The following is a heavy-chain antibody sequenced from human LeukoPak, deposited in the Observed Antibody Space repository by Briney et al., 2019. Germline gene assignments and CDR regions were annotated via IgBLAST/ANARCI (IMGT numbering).Heavy chain of an antibody. CDR3: ASSDYGAFDY. V-gene: IGHV3-11*04. CDR1: GFTFSDYY. Sequence: GGSLRLSCAASGFTFSDYYMSGGRQAPGKGLEWGSYISSSSSTIYYADSVKGRFTISRDNAKNSLYLQMNSLRAEDTAVYYCASSDYGAFDYWGQGTLVTVSS. J-gene: IGHJ4*02. D-gene: IGHD4-17*01. CDR2: ISSSSSTI.